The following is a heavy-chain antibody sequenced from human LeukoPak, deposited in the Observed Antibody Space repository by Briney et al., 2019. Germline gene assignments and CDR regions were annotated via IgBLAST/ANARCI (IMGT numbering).Heavy chain of an antibody. V-gene: IGHV3-23*01. Sequence: GGSLRLSCAASGFTFSSYAMSWVRRAPGKGLEWVSAISGSGGSTYYADSVKGRFTISRDNSKNTLYLQMNSLRAEDTAVYYCAKDPAYYDFWSGYAFDIWGQGTMVTVSS. CDR1: GFTFSSYA. CDR3: AKDPAYYDFWSGYAFDI. D-gene: IGHD3-3*01. J-gene: IGHJ3*02. CDR2: ISGSGGST.